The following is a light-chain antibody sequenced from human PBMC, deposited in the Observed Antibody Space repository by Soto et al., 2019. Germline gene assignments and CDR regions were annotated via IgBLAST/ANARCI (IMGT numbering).Light chain of an antibody. CDR1: QGISSY. V-gene: IGKV1-9*01. CDR3: QHLYGYPPFT. Sequence: DIQLTQSPSFLSASVGDRVTITCRASQGISSYLAWYQQQPGKAPKLLIYGASMLQSGVPSRFSGSGSGTEFTLTISSLQPEDFATYYCQHLYGYPPFTFGGGTKVDFK. J-gene: IGKJ4*01. CDR2: GAS.